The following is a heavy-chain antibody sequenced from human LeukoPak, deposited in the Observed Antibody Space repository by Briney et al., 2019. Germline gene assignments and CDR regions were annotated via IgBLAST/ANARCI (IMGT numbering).Heavy chain of an antibody. V-gene: IGHV3-30*18. D-gene: IGHD6-19*01. J-gene: IGHJ4*02. Sequence: GGSLRLSCAASGFTFSSYGMHWVRQAPGKWLEWVAVISYDGSNKYYADSVKGRFTISRDNSKNTLYPQMNSLRAEDTAVYYCAKDLVAGSALDYWGQGTLVTVSS. CDR3: AKDLVAGSALDY. CDR2: ISYDGSNK. CDR1: GFTFSSYG.